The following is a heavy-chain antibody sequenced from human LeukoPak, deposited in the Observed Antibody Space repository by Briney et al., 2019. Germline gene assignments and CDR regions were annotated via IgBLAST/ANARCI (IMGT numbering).Heavy chain of an antibody. CDR3: ARDRHGYSSSWFSFQSFDAFDI. CDR1: GYTFTGYY. CDR2: INPNSGGT. Sequence: GASVKVSCKASGYTFTGYYMHWVRQAPGQGLEWMGWINPNSGGTNYAQKFQGRVTMTRDTSISTAYMELSRLRSDDTAVYYCARDRHGYSSSWFSFQSFDAFDIWGQGTMVTVSS. D-gene: IGHD6-13*01. V-gene: IGHV1-2*02. J-gene: IGHJ3*02.